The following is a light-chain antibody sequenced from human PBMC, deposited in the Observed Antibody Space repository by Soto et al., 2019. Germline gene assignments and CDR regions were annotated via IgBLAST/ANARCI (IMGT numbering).Light chain of an antibody. CDR1: SSDVGGYNY. CDR2: EVS. Sequence: QSVLTQPPSASGSPGQSVTISCTGTSSDVGGYNYVSWYQQHPGKAPKLMIFEVSERASGVPARFSGSKSGNTASLTVSGLQAEDEADYYCSSYVGNNNYVFGTGTKVTVL. J-gene: IGLJ1*01. V-gene: IGLV2-8*01. CDR3: SSYVGNNNYV.